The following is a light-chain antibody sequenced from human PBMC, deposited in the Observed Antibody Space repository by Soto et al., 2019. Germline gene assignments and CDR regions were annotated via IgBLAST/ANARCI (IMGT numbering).Light chain of an antibody. V-gene: IGKV3-20*01. Sequence: EIVLTQSPGTLSLSPGERATLSCRASQSVSSSYLAWYQQKPGQAPMLLIYGASSRATGIPDRFSGSGSGTDFTLTIRRLEPEDFAVYYCQQDGRSHIYTFGQGKKLEIK. CDR2: GAS. CDR3: QQDGRSHIYT. CDR1: QSVSSSY. J-gene: IGKJ2*01.